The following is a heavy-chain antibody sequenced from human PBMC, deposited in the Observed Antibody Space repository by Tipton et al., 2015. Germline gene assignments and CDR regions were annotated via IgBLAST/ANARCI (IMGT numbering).Heavy chain of an antibody. D-gene: IGHD1-26*01. J-gene: IGHJ4*02. Sequence: QSGPEVKKPGASVRVSCKASGFTFITYNMHWVRQAPGQGLEWMGFINPRGGTITNTQSFQGRVTLTRDTSTTTVYMELTSLRSEDTAMYYCVRGGAVSGQRIPFEYWGQGTLVTVSS. CDR3: VRGGAVSGQRIPFEY. CDR1: GFTFITYN. V-gene: IGHV1-46*03. CDR2: INPRGGTI.